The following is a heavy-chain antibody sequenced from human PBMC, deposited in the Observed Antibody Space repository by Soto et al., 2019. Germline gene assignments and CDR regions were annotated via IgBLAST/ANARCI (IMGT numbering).Heavy chain of an antibody. V-gene: IGHV3-23*01. J-gene: IGHJ6*02. Sequence: PGGSLRLSCAASGFTFSSYAMSWVRQAPGKGLEWVSAISGSGGGTYYADSVKGRLTISRDNSKSTLYLQMNSLRAEDTAIYYCARYCISTSCYIRYGMDVWDQGTIVLVSS. CDR1: GFTFSSYA. CDR3: ARYCISTSCYIRYGMDV. D-gene: IGHD2-2*02. CDR2: ISGSGGGT.